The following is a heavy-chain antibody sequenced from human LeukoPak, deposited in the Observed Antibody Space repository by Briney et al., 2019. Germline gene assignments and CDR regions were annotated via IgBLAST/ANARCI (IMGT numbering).Heavy chain of an antibody. J-gene: IGHJ4*02. CDR1: GFTFSSYA. CDR3: ARVFVGEASDY. V-gene: IGHV3-64*01. Sequence: PGGSLRLSCAASGFTFSSYAMHWVSQAPGKGLEYVSAISSNGGSTYYANSVKGRFTISRDNSKNTLYLQMGSLRAEDMAVYYCARVFVGEASDYWGQGTLVTVSS. D-gene: IGHD1-26*01. CDR2: ISSNGGST.